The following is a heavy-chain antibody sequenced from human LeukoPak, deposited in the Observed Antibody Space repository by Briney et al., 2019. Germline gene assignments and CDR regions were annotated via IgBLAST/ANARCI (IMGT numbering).Heavy chain of an antibody. Sequence: GGSLRLSCAASGFTFSSYSMNWVRQAPGKGLEWVSSISSSSSYIYYADSVKGRFTISRDNAKNSLYLQMNSLRAEDTAVYYCARSGLANPNWFDPWGQGTLVTVSS. CDR3: ARSGLANPNWFDP. CDR1: GFTFSSYS. J-gene: IGHJ5*02. D-gene: IGHD2-21*01. V-gene: IGHV3-21*01. CDR2: ISSSSSYI.